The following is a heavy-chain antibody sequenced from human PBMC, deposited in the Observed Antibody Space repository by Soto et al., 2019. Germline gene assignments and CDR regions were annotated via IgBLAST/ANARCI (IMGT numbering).Heavy chain of an antibody. CDR3: ARDGDGTTTRPRGAFDN. CDR1: GGTFSSYT. V-gene: IGHV1-69*01. D-gene: IGHD6-6*01. J-gene: IGHJ3*02. CDR2: IVPLFGTT. Sequence: QVQLVQSGAEVKKPGSSVKVSCKASGGTFSSYTFSWVRQAPGQGLEWMGGIVPLFGTTNDAKIFQGRVTISADESTSPVYRELRSLRSEYSAMYYCARDGDGTTTRPRGAFDNWGQGIVITVSS.